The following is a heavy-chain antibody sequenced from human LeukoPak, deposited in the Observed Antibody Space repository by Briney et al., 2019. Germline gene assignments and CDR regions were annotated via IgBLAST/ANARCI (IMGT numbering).Heavy chain of an antibody. Sequence: PGTSLRLSCAASGFTFSSPGMHWVRQAPGKRLEWVAVISHDGSNTYYGDSVKGRFTISRDNSKNTLYLQVNSLRAEDTAVYYCAKVPRGYSYAFFDYWGQGTLVTVSS. D-gene: IGHD5-18*01. CDR3: AKVPRGYSYAFFDY. V-gene: IGHV3-30*18. J-gene: IGHJ4*02. CDR1: GFTFSSPG. CDR2: ISHDGSNT.